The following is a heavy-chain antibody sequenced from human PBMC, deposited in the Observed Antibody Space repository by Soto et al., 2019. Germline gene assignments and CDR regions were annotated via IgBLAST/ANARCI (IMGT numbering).Heavy chain of an antibody. J-gene: IGHJ6*03. CDR2: INWNGGST. CDR3: ARGITMVRGVIITRDSYSYMDV. CDR1: GFTFDDYG. Sequence: GGSLRLSCAAFGFTFDDYGMSWVRQAPGKGLEWVSGINWNGGSTGYADSVKGRFTISRDNAKNSLYLQMNSLRAEDTALYHCARGITMVRGVIITRDSYSYMDVWGKGTTVTISS. V-gene: IGHV3-20*01. D-gene: IGHD3-10*01.